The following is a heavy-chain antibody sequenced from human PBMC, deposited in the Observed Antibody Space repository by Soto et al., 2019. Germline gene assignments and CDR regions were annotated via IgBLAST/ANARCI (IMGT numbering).Heavy chain of an antibody. CDR1: GFTFSYYS. CDR2: ISGSSSYI. Sequence: GSLRLSCAASGFTFSYYSINLVRQGPRKGLEWVSSISGSSSYICYADSVKGRFTISRDNARKSLYLQMNSLRAEDTAVYYCEREQNGGFDISGQGTMVTVSS. V-gene: IGHV3-21*01. CDR3: EREQNGGFDI. J-gene: IGHJ3*02. D-gene: IGHD1-1*01.